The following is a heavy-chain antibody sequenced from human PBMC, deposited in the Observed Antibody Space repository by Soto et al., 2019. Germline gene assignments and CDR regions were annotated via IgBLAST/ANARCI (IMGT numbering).Heavy chain of an antibody. CDR2: ISSSSSYI. CDR3: ARGKAARTPYYFDY. D-gene: IGHD6-6*01. CDR1: GFTFSSYS. Sequence: PGGSLRLSCAASGFTFSSYSMNWVRQAPGKGLEWVSSISSSSSYIYYADSVKGRFTISRDNAKNSLYLQMNSLRAEDTAVYYCARGKAARTPYYFDYWGQGTLVTVSS. V-gene: IGHV3-21*04. J-gene: IGHJ4*02.